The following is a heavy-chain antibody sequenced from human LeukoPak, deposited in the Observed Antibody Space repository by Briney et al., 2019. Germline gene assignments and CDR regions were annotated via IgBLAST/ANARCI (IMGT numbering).Heavy chain of an antibody. CDR3: AKNGAVAGPSNYYYYMDV. Sequence: GGSLRLSCAASGFTFDDYAMHWVRQAPGKGLEWVSLISWDGGSTYYADSVKGRFTISRDNSKNSLYLQMNSLRAEDTALYYCAKNGAVAGPSNYYYYMDVWGKGTTVTVSS. D-gene: IGHD6-19*01. V-gene: IGHV3-43D*03. CDR1: GFTFDDYA. CDR2: ISWDGGST. J-gene: IGHJ6*03.